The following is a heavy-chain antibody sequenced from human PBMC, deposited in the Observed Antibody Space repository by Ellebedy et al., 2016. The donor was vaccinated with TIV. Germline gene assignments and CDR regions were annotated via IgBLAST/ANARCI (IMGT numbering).Heavy chain of an antibody. CDR2: ISGHDAGT. V-gene: IGHV3-21*01. D-gene: IGHD3-10*02. CDR3: ARDRVDYYGRTRYTDY. J-gene: IGHJ4*02. CDR1: GFIFSSYG. Sequence: GESLKISXAASGFIFSSYGMSWVRQAPGKGLEWVSSISGHDAGTNYADSVKGRFTISRDTAKNSLYLQMNSLRAEDTAVYYCARDRVDYYGRTRYTDYWGQGTLVTVSS.